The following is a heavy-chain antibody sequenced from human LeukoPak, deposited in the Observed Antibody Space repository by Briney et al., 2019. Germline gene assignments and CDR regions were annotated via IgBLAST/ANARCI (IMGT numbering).Heavy chain of an antibody. V-gene: IGHV3-43*02. D-gene: IGHD1-26*01. CDR1: GFTFDDYA. J-gene: IGHJ4*02. CDR2: INGDGDTT. Sequence: PGGSLRLSCVASGFTFDDYAMHWVRQTPGKGLEWVSLINGDGDTTYYADSVKGRFTISRDNSKNSLYLQMNSLRTEDTALHYCAKRPPVGSGQGLDYWGQGTLVTVSS. CDR3: AKRPPVGSGQGLDY.